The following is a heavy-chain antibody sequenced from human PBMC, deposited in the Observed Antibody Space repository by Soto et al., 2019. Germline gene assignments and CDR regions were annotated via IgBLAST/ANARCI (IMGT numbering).Heavy chain of an antibody. D-gene: IGHD3-22*01. V-gene: IGHV3-23*01. CDR1: GFTFTSYA. CDR2: ISGGGAST. J-gene: IGHJ6*02. CDR3: AKWRYDSRDLTEYFYYGMDA. Sequence: EMQLLESGGGLVQAGGSVRLSCAASGFTFTSYAMSWVRQAPGKGLEWVSIISGGGASTYYADSVKGRFTISRDNSKNTLFLQMSSLRAEDAALYYCAKWRYDSRDLTEYFYYGMDAWGQGTTVTVSS.